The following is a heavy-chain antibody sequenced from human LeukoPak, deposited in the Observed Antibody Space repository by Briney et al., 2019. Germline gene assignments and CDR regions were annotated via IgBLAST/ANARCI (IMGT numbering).Heavy chain of an antibody. CDR1: GYSLTSYW. J-gene: IGHJ4*02. Sequence: GESLKTSCKGSGYSLTSYWIGWVRQMPGKGLEWMGIIYPGDSDTRYSPSFQGQVTISADKSIGTAYMQWSSLKASDTAMYYCARRDSDSQIDYYGRGNRVTVSS. V-gene: IGHV5-51*01. CDR3: ARRDSDSQIDY. CDR2: IYPGDSDT. D-gene: IGHD4-11*01.